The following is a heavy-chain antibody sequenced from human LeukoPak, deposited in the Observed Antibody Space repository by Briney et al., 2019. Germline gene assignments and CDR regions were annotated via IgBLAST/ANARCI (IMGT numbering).Heavy chain of an antibody. CDR3: AGGTGFIIKD. V-gene: IGHV3-74*01. D-gene: IGHD3-9*01. J-gene: IGHJ4*02. CDR1: GFTFSTYW. CDR2: FNSDGSST. Sequence: GGSLRLSCAASGFTFSTYWMHWVRQAPGKGLVWVSHFNSDGSSTSYADSVKGRFTISRDNAKNSLYLQMNNLRVEDTAMYYCAGGTGFIIKDWGQGTLVTVSS.